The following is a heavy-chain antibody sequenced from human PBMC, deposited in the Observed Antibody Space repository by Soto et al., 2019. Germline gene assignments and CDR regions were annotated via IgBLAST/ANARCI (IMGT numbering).Heavy chain of an antibody. CDR3: AKSCDLYFCHMDV. CDR1: GFNFKNYA. CDR2: ISGSGGRT. V-gene: IGHV3-23*01. J-gene: IGHJ6*03. Sequence: EVQLLESGGGLVQPGGSLRLSCAASGFNFKNYAMIWVRQAPGKGLEWVSAISGSGGRTYYADSSKGRFTVSRDDSQNTLYLQINSLSVEDTAVYYCAKSCDLYFCHMDVGGKGTTVTVSS.